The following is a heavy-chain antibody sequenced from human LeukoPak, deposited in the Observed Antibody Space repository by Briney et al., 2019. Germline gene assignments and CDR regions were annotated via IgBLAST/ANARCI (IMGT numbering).Heavy chain of an antibody. CDR1: EGTFSSYA. CDR2: IIPIFGTA. V-gene: IGHV1-69*05. D-gene: IGHD3-3*01. CDR3: ARDKDYDFWSGYYTKWGAFDI. J-gene: IGHJ3*02. Sequence: ASVKVSCKASEGTFSSYAISWVRHAPGQGLEWMGGIIPIFGTANYAQKFQGRVTITTDESTSTAYMELSSLRSEDTAVYYCARDKDYDFWSGYYTKWGAFDIWGQGTMVTVSS.